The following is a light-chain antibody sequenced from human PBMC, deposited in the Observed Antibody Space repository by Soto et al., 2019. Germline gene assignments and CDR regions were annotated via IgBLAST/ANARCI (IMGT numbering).Light chain of an antibody. CDR1: QSVSSSY. Sequence: EIVLTQSPGTLSLSPGERATLSCRASQSVSSSYLAWYQQKPGQAPRLLIYGASSRATGIPDRSSGSGSGTDFTITISRLEPEDFAVYYCQQYGSSPPWTFGQGTKVEIK. J-gene: IGKJ1*01. CDR3: QQYGSSPPWT. CDR2: GAS. V-gene: IGKV3-20*01.